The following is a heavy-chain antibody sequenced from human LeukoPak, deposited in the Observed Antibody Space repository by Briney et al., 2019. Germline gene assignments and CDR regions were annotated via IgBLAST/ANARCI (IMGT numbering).Heavy chain of an antibody. J-gene: IGHJ4*02. CDR2: ISGNNDNP. Sequence: ASVNVSCKATVYTFSNFGINWVRQAPGQGLEWIAWISGNNDNPNYGQKFQGRFTVTTDSSTSTAYMELRNLRSDDTAVYYCARDGTSTDDYWGQGTLVTVSS. CDR1: VYTFSNFG. D-gene: IGHD2-2*01. CDR3: ARDGTSTDDY. V-gene: IGHV1-18*01.